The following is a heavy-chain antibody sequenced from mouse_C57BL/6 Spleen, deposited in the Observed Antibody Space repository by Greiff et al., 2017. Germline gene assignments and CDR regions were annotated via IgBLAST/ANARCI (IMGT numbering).Heavy chain of an antibody. CDR3: ARERGEGYYAMDY. Sequence: QVQLQQPGAELVRPGSSVKLSCKASGYTFTSYWMHWVKQRPIQGLEWIGNIDPSDSETHYNQKFKDKATLTVDKSSSTAYMQLSSLTSEDSAVYYCARERGEGYYAMDYWGQGTSVTVSS. CDR2: IDPSDSET. V-gene: IGHV1-52*01. J-gene: IGHJ4*01. CDR1: GYTFTSYW.